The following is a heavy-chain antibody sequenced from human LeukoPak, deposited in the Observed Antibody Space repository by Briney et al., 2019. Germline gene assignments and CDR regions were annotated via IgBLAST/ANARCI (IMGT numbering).Heavy chain of an antibody. Sequence: SETLSLTCTVSGGSIISYYWSWIRQPAGKGLEWIGRIYTSGSTNYNPSLKSRVTISVDKSKNQFSLKLSSVTAADTAVYYCARVGDYYDSSGYYYYYYYMDVWGKGTTVTVSS. J-gene: IGHJ6*03. V-gene: IGHV4-4*07. CDR1: GGSIISYY. CDR2: IYTSGST. D-gene: IGHD3-22*01. CDR3: ARVGDYYDSSGYYYYYYYMDV.